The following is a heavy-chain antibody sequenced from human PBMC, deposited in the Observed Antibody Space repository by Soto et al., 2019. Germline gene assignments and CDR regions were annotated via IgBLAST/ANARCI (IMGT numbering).Heavy chain of an antibody. Sequence: EVQLLESGGGLVQPGGSLRLPCAASGFTFSSYAMSWVRQAPGKGLEWVSAISGSGGSTYYADSVKGRFTISSDDSKNPLYLQMNRLRAEDTAVYYCAKPPEYSSGLDFDYWGQGTLVTVSS. CDR1: GFTFSSYA. D-gene: IGHD6-19*01. CDR2: ISGSGGST. V-gene: IGHV3-23*01. J-gene: IGHJ4*02. CDR3: AKPPEYSSGLDFDY.